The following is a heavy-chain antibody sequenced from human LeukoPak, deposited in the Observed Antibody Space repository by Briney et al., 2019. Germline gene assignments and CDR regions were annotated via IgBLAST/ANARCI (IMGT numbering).Heavy chain of an antibody. V-gene: IGHV4-31*03. CDR2: IYYSGST. CDR1: GGSISSGGYY. D-gene: IGHD3-22*01. Sequence: SETLSLTCTVSGGSISSGGYYWSWIRQHPGKGLEWIGYIYYSGSTYYNPFLKSRVTISVDTSKNQFSLKLSSVTAADTAVYYCARRTYYYGSSGYYYGDYYFDYWGQGTLVTVSS. CDR3: ARRTYYYGSSGYYYGDYYFDY. J-gene: IGHJ4*02.